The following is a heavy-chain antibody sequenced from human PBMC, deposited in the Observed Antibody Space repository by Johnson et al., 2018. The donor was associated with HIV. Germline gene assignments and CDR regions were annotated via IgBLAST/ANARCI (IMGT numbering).Heavy chain of an antibody. D-gene: IGHD7-27*01. Sequence: EQLVESGGGLVKPGGSLRLSCAASGFIFSDYYMSWIRQAPGKGLEWVSVIYSGGSTYYADSVKGRFTISRDNSKNTLYLQMNSLRAEDTAVYYWASDWGSRHAFDIWGQGTMVTVSS. CDR2: IYSGGST. J-gene: IGHJ3*02. CDR3: ASDWGSRHAFDI. CDR1: GFIFSDYY. V-gene: IGHV3-66*02.